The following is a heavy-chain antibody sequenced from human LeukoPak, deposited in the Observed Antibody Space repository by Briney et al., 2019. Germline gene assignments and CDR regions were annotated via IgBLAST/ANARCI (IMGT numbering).Heavy chain of an antibody. CDR2: IYYSGGT. J-gene: IGHJ4*02. D-gene: IGHD5-12*01. CDR3: ARDAWVASRAGGYVI. CDR1: GGSISSGDYY. V-gene: IGHV4-30-4*08. Sequence: PSETLSLTCTVSGGSISSGDYYWSWIRQPPGKGLEWIGYIYYSGGTYYNPSLKSRVTISVDTSKNQFSLKLSSVTAADTAVCYCARDAWVASRAGGYVIWGQGTLVTVSS.